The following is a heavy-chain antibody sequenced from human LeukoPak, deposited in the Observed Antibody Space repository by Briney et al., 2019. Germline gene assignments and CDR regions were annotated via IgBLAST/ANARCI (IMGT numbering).Heavy chain of an antibody. CDR1: GYTLTELS. J-gene: IGHJ5*02. Sequence: ASVTVSFTVSGYTLTELSMHWVRQAPGKGLEWMGGFDPEDGETIYAQKFQGRVTMTEDTSTDTAYMELSSLRSEDTAVYYCATAATISYWFDPWGQGTLVTVSS. CDR3: ATAATISYWFDP. V-gene: IGHV1-24*01. D-gene: IGHD5-12*01. CDR2: FDPEDGET.